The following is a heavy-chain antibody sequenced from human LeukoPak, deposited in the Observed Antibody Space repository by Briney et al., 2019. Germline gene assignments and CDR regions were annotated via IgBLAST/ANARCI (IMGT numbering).Heavy chain of an antibody. D-gene: IGHD2-21*01. Sequence: GGTNYAQKFQGPVTMTSDTSSNTVYMELSGLTSDDTAVYYCAREDFAIVPFPQSRAMDVWGQGTTVIVSS. J-gene: IGHJ6*02. CDR2: GGT. V-gene: IGHV1-2*02. CDR3: AREDFAIVPFPQSRAMDV.